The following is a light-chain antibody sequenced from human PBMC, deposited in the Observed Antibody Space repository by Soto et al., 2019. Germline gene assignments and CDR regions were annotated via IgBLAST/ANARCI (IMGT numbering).Light chain of an antibody. CDR3: QQYDM. V-gene: IGKV1-5*03. CDR2: KAP. Sequence: DIQMTQFPSTLSASVGDPAPITCRASRSDSTWLAWYQQIPGGAPKLLIYKAPILESGAPSRFSGSGSGTELTLTITSLQPEDFATYYCQQYDMFGPGTKLDIK. CDR1: RSDSTW. J-gene: IGKJ1*01.